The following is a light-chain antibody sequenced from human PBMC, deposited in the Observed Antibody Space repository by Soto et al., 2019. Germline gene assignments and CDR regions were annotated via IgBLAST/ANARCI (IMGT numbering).Light chain of an antibody. CDR3: QQYNNWPPT. Sequence: EIVMTQSPATLSVSPGGRATLSCRASQSVSSNLAWYQQKPGQAPRLLIYGASTRATGFPARFSGSGSGTEFTLTISSLQSEDFAVYYCQQYNNWPPTFGQGTRLEIK. CDR2: GAS. J-gene: IGKJ5*01. CDR1: QSVSSN. V-gene: IGKV3-15*01.